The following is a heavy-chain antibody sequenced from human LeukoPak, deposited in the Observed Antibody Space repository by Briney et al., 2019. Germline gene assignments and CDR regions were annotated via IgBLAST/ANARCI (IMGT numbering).Heavy chain of an antibody. CDR2: INPNSGGT. Sequence: ASVKVSCKASGYTFTGYYMHWVRQAPGQGLEWMGWINPNSGGTNYAQKLQGRVTMTTDTSTSTAYMELRSLRSDDTAVYYCAREGRAAAGRPFDYWGQGTLVTVSS. V-gene: IGHV1-2*02. CDR3: AREGRAAAGRPFDY. D-gene: IGHD6-13*01. CDR1: GYTFTGYY. J-gene: IGHJ4*02.